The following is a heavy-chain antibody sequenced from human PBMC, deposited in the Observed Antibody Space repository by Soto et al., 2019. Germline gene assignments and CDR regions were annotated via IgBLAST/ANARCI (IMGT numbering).Heavy chain of an antibody. CDR2: ISSYNGDT. Sequence: ASVKVSFKASGYTFTRSGISWVRQAPGQGPEWMGWISSYNGDTNYAQTFQGRVTMTTDTSTSTAYMELRSLRSDDTAVYYCAREGVASYYYYGMDVWGQGTPVTVSS. D-gene: IGHD5-12*01. CDR3: AREGVASYYYYGMDV. V-gene: IGHV1-18*01. J-gene: IGHJ6*02. CDR1: GYTFTRSG.